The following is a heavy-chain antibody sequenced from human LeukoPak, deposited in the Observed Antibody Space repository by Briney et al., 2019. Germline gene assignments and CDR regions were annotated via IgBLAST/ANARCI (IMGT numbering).Heavy chain of an antibody. CDR1: GFTFSSSW. Sequence: GGSLRLSCAASGFTFSSSWMHWVRQAPGKGLVWVSRINSDGSSTSYADSVKGRFTISRDNAKNTLYLQMNSLRAEDTAVYYCARYSNYYYYYYMDVWGKGTTVTVSS. J-gene: IGHJ6*03. D-gene: IGHD4-11*01. CDR2: INSDGSST. CDR3: ARYSNYYYYYYMDV. V-gene: IGHV3-74*01.